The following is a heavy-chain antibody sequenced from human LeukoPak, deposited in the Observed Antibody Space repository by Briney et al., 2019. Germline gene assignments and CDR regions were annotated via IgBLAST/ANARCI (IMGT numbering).Heavy chain of an antibody. V-gene: IGHV4-59*01. Sequence: PSETLSLTCTVSGGSISSYYWSWIRQPPGKGLEWIGYIYYSGSTNCNPSLKSRVTISVDTSKNQFSLKLSSVTAADTAVYYCARGYYDILTGYYANWFDPWGQGTLVTVSS. J-gene: IGHJ5*02. CDR2: IYYSGST. CDR1: GGSISSYY. CDR3: ARGYYDILTGYYANWFDP. D-gene: IGHD3-9*01.